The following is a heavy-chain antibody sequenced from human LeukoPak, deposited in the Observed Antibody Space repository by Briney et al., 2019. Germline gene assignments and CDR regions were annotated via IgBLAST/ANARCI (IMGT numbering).Heavy chain of an antibody. V-gene: IGHV1-8*01. CDR1: GYTFTSYD. CDR2: MNPNSGNT. CDR3: ARSSELRRIDY. D-gene: IGHD1-7*01. J-gene: IGHJ4*02. Sequence: ASVKVSCKASGYTFTSYDINWVRQATGQGLEWMGWMNPNSGNTGYAQEVKGRVTITRNTSISTAYMELSHLRFEDTAEYFCARSSELRRIDYRGQGTLVTVSS.